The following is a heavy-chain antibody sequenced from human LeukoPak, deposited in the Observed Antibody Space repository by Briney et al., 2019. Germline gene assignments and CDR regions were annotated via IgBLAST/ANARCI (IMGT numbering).Heavy chain of an antibody. CDR2: IFTTGST. CDR1: GGSISTYY. CDR3: ARTVSGSYDY. J-gene: IGHJ4*02. V-gene: IGHV4-4*07. D-gene: IGHD1-26*01. Sequence: SETLSLTFTVSGGSISTYYWSWIRQPAGKGLEWLGRIFTTGSTNYNPSLKSRITMSVDTSKNQFSLKLSSVTAAVTAVYYCARTVSGSYDYWGQGTLVTVSS.